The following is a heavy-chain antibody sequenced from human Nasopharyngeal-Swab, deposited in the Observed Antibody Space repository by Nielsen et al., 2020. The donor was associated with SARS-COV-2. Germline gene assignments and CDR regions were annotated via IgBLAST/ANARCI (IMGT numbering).Heavy chain of an antibody. Sequence: SVKVSCKASGFTFTSSAVQWVRQARGQRLEWIGWIVVGSGNTNDAQKFQERVTITRDMSTSTAYMELSSLRSEDTAVYYCAAIKYCSGGSCYGGASDYWGQGTLVTVSS. J-gene: IGHJ4*02. CDR2: IVVGSGNT. CDR3: AAIKYCSGGSCYGGASDY. CDR1: GFTFTSSA. D-gene: IGHD2-15*01. V-gene: IGHV1-58*01.